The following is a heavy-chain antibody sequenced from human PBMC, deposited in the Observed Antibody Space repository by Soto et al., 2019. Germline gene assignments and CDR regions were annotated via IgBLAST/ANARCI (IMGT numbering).Heavy chain of an antibody. J-gene: IGHJ4*02. CDR1: GGSISSGGYY. CDR2: IYYSGST. V-gene: IGHV4-31*03. CDR3: ARGPTDCSGGSCYIQNLDY. Sequence: PSETLSLTCTVSGGSISSGGYYWSWIRQHPGKGLEWIGDIYYSGSTNYNPSLKSRVTISVDTSKNQFSLKLSSVTAADTAVYYCARGPTDCSGGSCYIQNLDYWGQGTLVTVSS. D-gene: IGHD2-15*01.